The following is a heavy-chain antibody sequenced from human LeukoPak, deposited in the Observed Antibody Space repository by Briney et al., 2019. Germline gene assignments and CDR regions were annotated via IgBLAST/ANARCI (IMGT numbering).Heavy chain of an antibody. CDR2: IVVGSGNT. J-gene: IGHJ2*01. CDR1: GFTFTSSA. V-gene: IGHV1-58*01. D-gene: IGHD6-6*01. Sequence: SVKVSCKASGFTFTSSAVQWVRQARGQRLEWIGWIVVGSGNTNYAQKFQERVTITRDMSTSTAYMELSSLRSEDTAVYYCAADGIAARRYFDLWGRGTLVTVSS. CDR3: AADGIAARRYFDL.